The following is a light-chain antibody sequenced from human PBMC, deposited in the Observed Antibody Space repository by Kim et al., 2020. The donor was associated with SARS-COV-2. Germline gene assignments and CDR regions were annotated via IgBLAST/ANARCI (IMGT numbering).Light chain of an antibody. CDR2: DVS. CDR3: CSYAGSYTYV. CDR1: GSDVGGYNY. V-gene: IGLV2-11*01. J-gene: IGLJ1*01. Sequence: GQSVTISCTGTGSDVGGYNYVSWYQQHPGKAPKLMIYDVSKRPSGVPDRFSGSKSGNTASLTISGLQAEDEADYYCCSYAGSYTYVFGTGTKVTVL.